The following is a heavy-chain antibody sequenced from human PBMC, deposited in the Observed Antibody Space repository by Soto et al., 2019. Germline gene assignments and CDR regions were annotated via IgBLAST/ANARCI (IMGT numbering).Heavy chain of an antibody. D-gene: IGHD3-22*01. CDR3: ARNYYDNSGGFDY. V-gene: IGHV3-53*01. Sequence: PGGSLRLSCEASEFPFSLYSLLWVRQAPGKGLEWVSVIYSGGSTYYADSVKGRFTISRDNSKNTLYLQMNSLRAEDTAVYYCARNYYDNSGGFDYWGQGTLVTVSS. CDR1: EFPFSLYS. CDR2: IYSGGST. J-gene: IGHJ4*02.